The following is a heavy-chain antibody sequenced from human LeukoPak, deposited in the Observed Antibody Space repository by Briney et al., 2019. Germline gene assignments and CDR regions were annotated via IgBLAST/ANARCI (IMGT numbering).Heavy chain of an antibody. CDR2: IYYSGNT. Sequence: PSETLSLTCTVSGVSISSSNSYWGWIRQPPGKGLEWIGSIYYSGNTYYNASLKSQVSISIDTSKNQFSLRLTSVTAADTAVYYCARADQGTPGYYYMDVWAKGPRSPSP. V-gene: IGHV4-39*01. CDR3: ARADQGTPGYYYMDV. CDR1: GVSISSSNSY. J-gene: IGHJ6*03. D-gene: IGHD1-1*01.